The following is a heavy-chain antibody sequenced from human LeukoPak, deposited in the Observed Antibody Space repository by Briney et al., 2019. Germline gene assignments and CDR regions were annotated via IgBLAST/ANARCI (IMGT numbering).Heavy chain of an antibody. J-gene: IGHJ6*03. CDR3: ARDRRTMVRGVPIYYMDV. Sequence: PGRSLRLSCAASGFTFSSYGMHWVRQAPGKGLEWVAVISYDGSNKYYADSVKGRFTISRDNSKNTLYLQMNSLRAEDTAVYYCARDRRTMVRGVPIYYMDVWGKGTTVTVSS. CDR2: ISYDGSNK. D-gene: IGHD3-10*01. CDR1: GFTFSSYG. V-gene: IGHV3-30*03.